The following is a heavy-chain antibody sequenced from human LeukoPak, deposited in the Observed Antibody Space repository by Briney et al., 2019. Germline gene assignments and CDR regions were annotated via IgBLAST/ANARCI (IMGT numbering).Heavy chain of an antibody. CDR1: GDSVSSNSAT. Sequence: SQTLSLTCAISGDSVSSNSATWNWIRQSPSRGLEWLGRTYYRSKWYNDYAVSVKSRITINPDTSKNQFSLQLNSVTPEDTAVYYCARGYLSVVIAIFEAFDVWGQGTMVTVSS. CDR2: TYYRSKWYN. CDR3: ARGYLSVVIAIFEAFDV. V-gene: IGHV6-1*01. D-gene: IGHD2-21*01. J-gene: IGHJ3*01.